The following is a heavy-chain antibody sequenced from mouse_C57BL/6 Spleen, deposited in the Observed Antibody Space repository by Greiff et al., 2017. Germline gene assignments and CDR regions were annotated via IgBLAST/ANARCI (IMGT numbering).Heavy chain of an antibody. Sequence: EVMLVESGGGLVKPGGSLKLSCAASGFTFSSYAMSWVRQTPEKRLEWVATISDGGSYTYTPDNVKGRFTISSANAKNNLYLQVCHLKSEVTAMYYCARGSASSYGGYFAYWGQGTTLTVSS. CDR3: ARGSASSYGGYFAY. J-gene: IGHJ2*01. D-gene: IGHD1-1*01. CDR2: ISDGGSYT. CDR1: GFTFSSYA. V-gene: IGHV5-4*03.